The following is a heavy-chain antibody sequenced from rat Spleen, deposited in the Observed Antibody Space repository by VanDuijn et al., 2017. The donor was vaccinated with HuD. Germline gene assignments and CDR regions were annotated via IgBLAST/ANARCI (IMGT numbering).Heavy chain of an antibody. J-gene: IGHJ2*01. CDR1: GFTFSNYG. V-gene: IGHV5-19*01. CDR3: TPINYGGYSGFDY. Sequence: EVQLVESGGGLVQPGRSLKLSCEASGFTFSNYGMHWIRQAPTKGLEWVASISPTGGISNYRDSVKGRFTISRDNAKSTLYLQMDSLRSEDTATYYCTPINYGGYSGFDYWGQGVMVTVSS. D-gene: IGHD1-11*01. CDR2: ISPTGGIS.